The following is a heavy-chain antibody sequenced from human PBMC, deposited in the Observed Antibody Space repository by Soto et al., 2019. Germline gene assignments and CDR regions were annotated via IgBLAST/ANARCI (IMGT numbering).Heavy chain of an antibody. CDR3: AMSSGGASWYFDL. CDR2: IYYSGST. V-gene: IGHV4-31*02. Sequence: QEQLQESGPGLVKPSQTLSLTCTVSGGSISSGGYYWSWVRQHPERGLEWIGSIYYSGSTYYTPYLKSRVDITMDTYKNQLTLTLDFLSAADTAVYYCAMSSGGASWYFDLWGRGTLVTVS. D-gene: IGHD2-15*01. J-gene: IGHJ2*01. CDR1: GGSISSGGYY.